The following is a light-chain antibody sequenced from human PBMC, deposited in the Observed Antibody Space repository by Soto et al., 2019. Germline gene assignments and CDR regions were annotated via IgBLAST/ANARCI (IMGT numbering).Light chain of an antibody. CDR2: KAS. J-gene: IGKJ1*01. CDR3: QQYDSYSVRT. V-gene: IGKV1-5*03. Sequence: DIQMTQSPSTLSASVGDGVTITCRASQTITTSLAWYQQKPGKAPKLLIYKASSLESGVPSSLSGSGSGTEFTLTISSLQPDDFATYYCQQYDSYSVRTFGQGTKVEI. CDR1: QTITTS.